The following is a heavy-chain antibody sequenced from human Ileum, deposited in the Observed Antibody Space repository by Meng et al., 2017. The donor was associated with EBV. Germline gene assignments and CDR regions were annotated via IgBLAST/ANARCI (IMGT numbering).Heavy chain of an antibody. CDR3: RNAFCSAAAGCSDY. CDR2: IHESGST. J-gene: IGHJ4*02. Sequence: QVRLQQWGAGLWRPSETLSISCADYGGSFKGNYWSGSRQSPGKRLEWIGEIHESGSTNYNPSLKSRVTILMDTSKNQFSLKLTSVTAADAAVYYCRNAFCSAAAGCSDYWGQGTLVTVSS. D-gene: IGHD3-3*01. V-gene: IGHV4-34*01. CDR1: GGSFKGNY.